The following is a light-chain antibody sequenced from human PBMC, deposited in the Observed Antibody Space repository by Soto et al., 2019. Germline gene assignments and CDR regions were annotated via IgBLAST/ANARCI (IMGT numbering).Light chain of an antibody. V-gene: IGLV1-40*01. J-gene: IGLJ3*02. CDR2: ANS. CDR1: SSNIGAGYD. Sequence: QSVLTQPPSVSGAPGQRVTISCTGSSSNIGAGYDVHWYQQLPGAAPKLLIYANSARPSGVPDRFSGSKSGTSASLAITGLQAEDEADYYCQCYDSSLSGWAVFGGGTKLTVL. CDR3: QCYDSSLSGWAV.